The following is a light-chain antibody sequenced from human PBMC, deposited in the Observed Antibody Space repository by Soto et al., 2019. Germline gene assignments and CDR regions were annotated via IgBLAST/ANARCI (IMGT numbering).Light chain of an antibody. CDR3: QVWDSSSDPHVV. CDR1: NIGSKS. V-gene: IGLV3-21*04. J-gene: IGLJ2*01. Sequence: SYELTQPPSVSVAPGKTARITRGGNNIGSKSVHWYQQKPGQAPVLVIYYDSDRPSGIPERFSGSNSGNTATLTISRVEAGDEADYYCQVWDSSSDPHVVFGGGTKHTVL. CDR2: YDS.